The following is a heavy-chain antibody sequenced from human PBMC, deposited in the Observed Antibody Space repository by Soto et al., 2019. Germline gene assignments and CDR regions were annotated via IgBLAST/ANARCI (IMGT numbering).Heavy chain of an antibody. D-gene: IGHD2-21*02. CDR3: ARTQAAYCGGDCYSFDY. V-gene: IGHV1-69*01. CDR2: IIPIFGTA. J-gene: IGHJ4*02. Sequence: QVQLVQSGAEVKKPGSSVKVSCKASGGTFSSYAIGWVRQAPGQGLEWMGGIIPIFGTANYAQKFQGRVTITADESTSTAYMELSSLRSEDTAVYYCARTQAAYCGGDCYSFDYWGQGTLVTVSS. CDR1: GGTFSSYA.